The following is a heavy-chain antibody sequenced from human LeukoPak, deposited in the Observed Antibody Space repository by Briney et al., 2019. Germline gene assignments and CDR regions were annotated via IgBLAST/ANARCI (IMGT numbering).Heavy chain of an antibody. D-gene: IGHD1-26*01. J-gene: IGHJ4*02. CDR1: GFTFRNSG. CDR3: AKPTRGSGSFLIDF. V-gene: IGHV3-33*06. CDR2: IWNDGSDK. Sequence: GGSLRLSCVASGFTFRNSGMHWVRQAPGKGLEWVAVIWNDGSDKYYADSVKGRFTISRDNSKNTLYLQMNSLRAEDTAVYYCAKPTRGSGSFLIDFWGQGTLVTVSS.